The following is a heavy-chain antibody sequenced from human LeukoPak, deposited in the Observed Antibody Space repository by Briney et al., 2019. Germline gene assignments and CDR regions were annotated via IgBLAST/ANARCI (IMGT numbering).Heavy chain of an antibody. CDR1: GYTFLTYD. CDR2: INTNCGDR. CDR3: ARVRPGPYNLFDP. V-gene: IGHV1-8*02. D-gene: IGHD3-10*01. Sequence: ASVKVTCKASGYTFLTYDIHWVRQAPGKGLEGMGWINTNCGDRGYAEKFQGRVTVTRDNSISTAYMKLSRLTSVDTAIYYCARVRPGPYNLFDPWGQGTLVTVSP. J-gene: IGHJ5*02.